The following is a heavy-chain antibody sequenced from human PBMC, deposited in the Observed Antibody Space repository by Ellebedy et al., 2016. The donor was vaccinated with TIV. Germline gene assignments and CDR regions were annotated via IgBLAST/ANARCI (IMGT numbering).Heavy chain of an antibody. D-gene: IGHD1-14*01. CDR2: FGVSGDST. J-gene: IGHJ4*02. CDR1: GFTFSSYA. Sequence: PGGSLRLSCAASGFTFSSYAMSWVRQAPGKGLEWVSGFGVSGDSTYYADSVKGRCTVSRDNSKNTLYLQMNSLRADDTAIYYCVRGKSGTYIHHAFDSWGQGTLVTVSS. V-gene: IGHV3-23*01. CDR3: VRGKSGTYIHHAFDS.